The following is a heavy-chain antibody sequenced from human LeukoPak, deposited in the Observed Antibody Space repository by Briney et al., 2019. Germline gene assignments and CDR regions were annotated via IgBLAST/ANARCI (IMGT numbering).Heavy chain of an antibody. J-gene: IGHJ4*02. V-gene: IGHV4-4*07. CDR3: ARHTRMWGYFDY. CDR2: LYASGPA. D-gene: IGHD1-26*01. Sequence: SETLSLTCTVSGVSISTYYWSWFRQPAGKGLEWIGRLYASGPANYNPSLKSRVTMSVDTSKNQFSLNVNSVTVADTAVYFCARHTRMWGYFDYWGQGTLVAVSS. CDR1: GVSISTYY.